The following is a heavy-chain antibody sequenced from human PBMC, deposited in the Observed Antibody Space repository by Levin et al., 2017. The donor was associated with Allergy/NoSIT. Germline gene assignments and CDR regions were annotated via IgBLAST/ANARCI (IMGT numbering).Heavy chain of an antibody. Sequence: SVTLSLTCTVSGGSISSRISYWGWIRQAPGKGLEWIGSIYNSGSTYYNPSLKSRVTTSVDTSKNQFSLKLSSVTAADTAVYYCARQCYDILTGYYNFDYWGQGTLVTVSS. CDR1: GGSISSRISY. CDR3: ARQCYDILTGYYNFDY. V-gene: IGHV4-39*01. D-gene: IGHD3-9*01. CDR2: IYNSGST. J-gene: IGHJ4*02.